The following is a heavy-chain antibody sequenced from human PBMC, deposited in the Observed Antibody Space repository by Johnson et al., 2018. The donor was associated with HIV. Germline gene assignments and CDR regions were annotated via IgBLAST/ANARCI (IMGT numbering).Heavy chain of an antibody. D-gene: IGHD2-15*01. J-gene: IGHJ3*02. CDR1: GFTFSSYA. CDR3: ARYVGSGPAFDI. V-gene: IGHV3-30-3*01. CDR2: ISYDGSNK. Sequence: QVHLVESGGGVVQPGRSLRVSCAASGFTFSSYAMHWVRQAPGKGLEWVAVISYDGSNKYYADSVKGRFTISRDNSKNTLYLQMNSLRAEDTAVYYCARYVGSGPAFDIWGQGTMVTVSS.